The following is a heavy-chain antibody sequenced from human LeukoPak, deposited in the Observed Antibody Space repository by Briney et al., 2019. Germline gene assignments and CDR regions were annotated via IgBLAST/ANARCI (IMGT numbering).Heavy chain of an antibody. J-gene: IGHJ5*02. D-gene: IGHD2-2*01. CDR1: GFTFSSYE. V-gene: IGHV3-48*03. CDR3: AREFRPYCSSTSCYGLDP. Sequence: PGGSLRLSCAASGFTFSSYEMNWVRQAPGKGLEWVSYISSSGSTIYYADSVKGRFTISRDNAQNSLYLQMTSLRAEDTAVYYCAREFRPYCSSTSCYGLDPWGQGTLVTVSS. CDR2: ISSSGSTI.